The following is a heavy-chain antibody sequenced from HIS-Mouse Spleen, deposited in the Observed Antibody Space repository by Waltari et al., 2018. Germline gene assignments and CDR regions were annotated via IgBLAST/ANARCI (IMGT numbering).Heavy chain of an antibody. Sequence: QVRLVQSGAEVKKPGASAQVSCKASGYTFTCYGISWVRRAPGQGLEWMGWISAYHGNTNYAQKLQGRVTMTTDTSTSTAYMELRRLRSDDTAVYYCARSRYVILTGFDYWGQGTLVTVSS. CDR3: ARSRYVILTGFDY. CDR1: GYTFTCYG. D-gene: IGHD3-9*01. V-gene: IGHV1-18*01. J-gene: IGHJ4*02. CDR2: ISAYHGNT.